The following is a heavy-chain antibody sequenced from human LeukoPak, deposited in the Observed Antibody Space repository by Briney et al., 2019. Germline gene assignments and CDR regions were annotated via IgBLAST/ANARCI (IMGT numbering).Heavy chain of an antibody. J-gene: IGHJ5*02. V-gene: IGHV1-18*01. CDR2: ISAYNGDT. CDR1: GYTFTIFG. D-gene: IGHD2-2*01. CDR3: ARTCPILYCISSFFDP. Sequence: ASVKASCKTSGYTFTIFGISWVRQAPGQGLEWMGLISAYNGDTKSAPKFQGRLTMTTDTPTTTAYMDLRSLTSDDTAVYYCARTCPILYCISSFFDPWGRGTLVTVSS.